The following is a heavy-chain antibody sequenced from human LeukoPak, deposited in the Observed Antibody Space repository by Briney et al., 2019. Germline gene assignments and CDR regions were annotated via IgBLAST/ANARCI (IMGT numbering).Heavy chain of an antibody. V-gene: IGHV3-21*01. CDR3: ARGGGDGSTYDY. D-gene: IGHD5-24*01. CDR2: ISSSSTYI. Sequence: GGSLRLSCAASGFTFSSYRMNWVRQAPGKELEWVSSISSSSTYIYYADSVKGRFTISRGNAKNSLYLQMNSLRVEDTAVYYCARGGGDGSTYDYWGQGTLVTVSS. J-gene: IGHJ4*02. CDR1: GFTFSSYR.